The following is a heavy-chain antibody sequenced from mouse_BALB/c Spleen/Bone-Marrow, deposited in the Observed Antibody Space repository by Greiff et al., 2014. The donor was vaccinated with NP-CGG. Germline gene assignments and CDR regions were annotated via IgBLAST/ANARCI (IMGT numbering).Heavy chain of an antibody. Sequence: VQLQQSGAEPVRPGASVKLSCKASGYTFTSYWMNWVKQRPEQGLEWIGRIDPYDSETHYNQKFKDKAILTVDKSSSTAYMQLCSLTSEDSAVYYCARGRGYDVFSYWGQGTLVTVSA. CDR1: GYTFTSYW. CDR3: ARGRGYDVFSY. D-gene: IGHD2-2*01. CDR2: IDPYDSET. J-gene: IGHJ3*01. V-gene: IGHV1-52*01.